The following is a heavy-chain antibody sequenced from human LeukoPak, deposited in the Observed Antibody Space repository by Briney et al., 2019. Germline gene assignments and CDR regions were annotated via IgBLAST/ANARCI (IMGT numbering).Heavy chain of an antibody. CDR2: ISTSGST. CDR3: ARHRQRGSCHFDAFDI. Sequence: SETLSLTCTVSGGSISSYYWSWIRQPPGKGLEWLGYISTSGSTNYKSSLKSRVTISVDTTKNQFSLKLSSVTAADTAVYYCARHRQRGSCHFDAFDIWGQGTMVTVSS. D-gene: IGHD1-26*01. V-gene: IGHV4-4*09. J-gene: IGHJ3*02. CDR1: GGSISSYY.